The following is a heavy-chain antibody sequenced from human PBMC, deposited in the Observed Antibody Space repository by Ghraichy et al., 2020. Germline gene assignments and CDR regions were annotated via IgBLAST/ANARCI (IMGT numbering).Heavy chain of an antibody. J-gene: IGHJ6*02. D-gene: IGHD2-15*01. V-gene: IGHV3-11*06. CDR1: GFTFSDYY. CDR2: ISSSSSYT. Sequence: GGSLRLSCAASGFTFSDYYMSWIRQAPGKGLEWVSYISSSSSYTNYADSVKGRFTISRDNAKNSLYLQMNSLRAEDTAVYYCARDVLFPVGCSGGSCYARTNNYYYGMDVWGQGTTVTVSS. CDR3: ARDVLFPVGCSGGSCYARTNNYYYGMDV.